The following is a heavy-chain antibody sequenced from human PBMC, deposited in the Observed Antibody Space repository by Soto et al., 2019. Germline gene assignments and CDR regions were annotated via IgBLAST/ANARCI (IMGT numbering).Heavy chain of an antibody. J-gene: IGHJ3*02. CDR2: INPSGGST. CDR1: GYTFTSYY. D-gene: IGHD6-13*01. V-gene: IGHV1-46*01. CDR3: ATTLAAAGFRHAFDI. Sequence: ASVKVSCKASGYTFTSYYMHWVRQAPGQGLEWMGIINPSGGSTSYAQKFQGWVTMTRDTSISTAYMELSRLRSDDTAVYYCATTLAAAGFRHAFDIWGQGTMVTVSS.